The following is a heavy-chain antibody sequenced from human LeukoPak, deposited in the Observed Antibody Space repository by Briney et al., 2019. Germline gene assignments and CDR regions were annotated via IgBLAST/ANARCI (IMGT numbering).Heavy chain of an antibody. Sequence: GGSLSLSCAASGFTFSSYAMSWVRQAPGKGLEWVSAISGSGGSTYYADSVKGRFTISRDNSKNTLYLQMSSLRAEDTAVYYCAKDTPPLSLLWFGELSYWGQGTLVTVSS. D-gene: IGHD3-10*01. J-gene: IGHJ4*02. CDR3: AKDTPPLSLLWFGELSY. CDR1: GFTFSSYA. V-gene: IGHV3-23*01. CDR2: ISGSGGST.